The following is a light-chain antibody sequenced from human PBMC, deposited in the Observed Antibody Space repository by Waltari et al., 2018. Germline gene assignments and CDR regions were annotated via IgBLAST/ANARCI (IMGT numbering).Light chain of an antibody. J-gene: IGLJ3*02. CDR2: DDS. CDR3: QVWDSNSDQRV. Sequence: SYVLTQPPSVSVAPGKTASITCGGNNIGGYSVHWYQHKPGQAPILVIHDDSGRHSGIPERLPGSNSGNTATLTISRVEAGDEADYYCQVWDSNSDQRVFGGGTKLTVL. CDR1: NIGGYS. V-gene: IGLV3-21*04.